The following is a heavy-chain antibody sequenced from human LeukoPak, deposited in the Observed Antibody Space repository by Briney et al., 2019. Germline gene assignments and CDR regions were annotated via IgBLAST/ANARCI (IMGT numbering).Heavy chain of an antibody. CDR3: ARGPVRDDGLTGISYYFGLDV. CDR1: GGSFTDYY. CDR2: IHHRAGA. D-gene: IGHD2-21*02. Sequence: SETLSLTCAVYGGSFTDYYWSWIRHLPGKGLEWIGEIHHRAGANYNPSLWGRVTISADTSKNQFSLHLTSVTAADTASFYCARGPVRDDGLTGISYYFGLDVWGHGTTVTVFS. J-gene: IGHJ6*02. V-gene: IGHV4-34*01.